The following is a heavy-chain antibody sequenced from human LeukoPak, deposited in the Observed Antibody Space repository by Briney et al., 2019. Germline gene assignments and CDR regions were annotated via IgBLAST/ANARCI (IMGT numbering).Heavy chain of an antibody. CDR3: ARAYVDTAKRDAFDI. CDR1: GYTFTSYG. Sequence: SVKVSCKASGYTFTSYGISWVRQAPGQGLEWMGGIIPIFGTANYAQKFQGRVTITADESTSTAYMELSSLRSEDTAVYYCARAYVDTAKRDAFDIWGQGTMVTVSS. CDR2: IIPIFGTA. D-gene: IGHD5-18*01. V-gene: IGHV1-69*13. J-gene: IGHJ3*02.